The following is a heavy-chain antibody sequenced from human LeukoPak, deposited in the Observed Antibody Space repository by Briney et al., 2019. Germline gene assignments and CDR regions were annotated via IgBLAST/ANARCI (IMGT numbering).Heavy chain of an antibody. CDR2: INPSGGST. J-gene: IGHJ1*01. CDR3: ASLGIAAAGTKFVGRSSVAGTRQSRFLGEYFQH. Sequence: ASVKVSCKASGYTFTSYYMHWVRQAPGQGLEWMGIINPSGGSTSYAQKFQGRVTMTRDTSTSTVYMELSSVTAADTAVYYCASLGIAAAGTKFVGRSSVAGTRQSRFLGEYFQHWGQGTLVTISS. CDR1: GYTFTSYY. D-gene: IGHD6-13*01. V-gene: IGHV1-46*01.